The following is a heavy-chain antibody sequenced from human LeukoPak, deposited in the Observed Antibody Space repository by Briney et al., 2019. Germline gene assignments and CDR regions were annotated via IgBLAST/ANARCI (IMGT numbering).Heavy chain of an antibody. D-gene: IGHD3-9*01. CDR1: GGSISSGSYY. Sequence: SETLSLTCTVSGGSISSGSYYWSWIRQPAGKGLEWIGRIYTSGSTNYNPSLKSRVTISVDTSKNQFSLKPSSVTAADTAVYYCARDGNGVRYNWFDPWGQGTLVTVSS. CDR2: IYTSGST. CDR3: ARDGNGVRYNWFDP. J-gene: IGHJ5*02. V-gene: IGHV4-61*02.